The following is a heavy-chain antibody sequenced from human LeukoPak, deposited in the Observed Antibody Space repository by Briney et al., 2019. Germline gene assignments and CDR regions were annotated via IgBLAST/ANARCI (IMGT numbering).Heavy chain of an antibody. CDR3: ARTSDYRFEY. CDR1: GITVSGKH. J-gene: IGHJ4*02. V-gene: IGHV3-53*01. Sequence: GGSLRLSCAVSGITVSGKHMSWVRQAPGKGPEWVSVTYGGGSTFFADSVKGRFTTSRDNSKNTVYLQMNTLRAEDTAVYYCARTSDYRFEYWGQGTLVTVSS. D-gene: IGHD3-9*01. CDR2: TYGGGST.